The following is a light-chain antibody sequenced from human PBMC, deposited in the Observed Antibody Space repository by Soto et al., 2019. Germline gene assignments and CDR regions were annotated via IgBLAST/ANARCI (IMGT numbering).Light chain of an antibody. CDR3: SSYAGDNIYV. J-gene: IGLJ1*01. Sequence: QSVLTQPPSASGSPGQSVTISCTGTSSDVGGYHYVSWYQQYPGRAPKLMIYEVSKRPSGVPGRFSGSKSVNTASLTVSGLQAEDEADYYCSSYAGDNIYVFGTGTKVTVL. V-gene: IGLV2-8*01. CDR2: EVS. CDR1: SSDVGGYHY.